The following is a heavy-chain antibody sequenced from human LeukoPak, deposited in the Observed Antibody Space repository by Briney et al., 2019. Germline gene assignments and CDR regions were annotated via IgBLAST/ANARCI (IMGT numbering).Heavy chain of an antibody. CDR1: GFTFSSYA. CDR3: GTGDPRFDY. J-gene: IGHJ4*02. Sequence: GGSLRLSCAASGFTFSSYAMSWVRQAPGKGLQWVSYISSGSSAIYYTDSVKGRFTITRDDAKNSVYLQMNSLRTEDTAVYYCGTGDPRFDYWGQGILVNVSS. D-gene: IGHD7-27*01. CDR2: ISSGSSAI. V-gene: IGHV3-48*01.